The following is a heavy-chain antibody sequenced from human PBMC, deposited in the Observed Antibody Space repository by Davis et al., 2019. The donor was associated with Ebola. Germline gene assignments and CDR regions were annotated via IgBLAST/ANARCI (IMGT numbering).Heavy chain of an antibody. CDR1: GYTFTSYY. J-gene: IGHJ4*02. Sequence: AASVKVSCKASGYTFTSYYMHWVRQAPGQGLEWMGIINPSGGSTNNAQKFQGRVTMTRNTSISTAYMELNSLRAEDTAVYYCAKDRTSSSWYESGYWGQGTLVTVSS. V-gene: IGHV1-46*01. CDR2: INPSGGST. D-gene: IGHD6-13*01. CDR3: AKDRTSSSWYESGY.